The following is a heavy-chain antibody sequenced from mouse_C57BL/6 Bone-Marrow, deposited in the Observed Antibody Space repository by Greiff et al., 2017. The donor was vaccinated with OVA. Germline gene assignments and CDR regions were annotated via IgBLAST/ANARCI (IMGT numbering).Heavy chain of an antibody. Sequence: LEESGAELVRPGASVTLSCKASGYTFTDYEMHWVKQTPVHGLEWIGAIYPETGGTAYNQKFKGKAILTADKSSSTAYMELSSLTSEDSAVYYCTRGDSNYYAMAYWGRGTAVTVTS. CDR3: TRGDSNYYAMAY. CDR2: IYPETGGT. D-gene: IGHD2-5*01. J-gene: IGHJ4*01. CDR1: GYTFTDYE. V-gene: IGHV1-15*01.